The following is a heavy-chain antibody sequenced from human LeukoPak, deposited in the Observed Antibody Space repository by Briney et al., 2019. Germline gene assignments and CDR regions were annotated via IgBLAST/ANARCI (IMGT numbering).Heavy chain of an antibody. J-gene: IGHJ4*02. V-gene: IGHV3-30-3*01. CDR1: GFTFSSYA. CDR3: ARDSLQGAIKFTY. Sequence: GGSLGLSCAASGFTFSSYAMHWVRQAPGKGLEWVAVISYDGSNKYYADSVKGRFTISRDNSKNTLYLQMNSPRAEDTAVYYCARDSLQGAIKFTYWGQGTLVTVSS. CDR2: ISYDGSNK.